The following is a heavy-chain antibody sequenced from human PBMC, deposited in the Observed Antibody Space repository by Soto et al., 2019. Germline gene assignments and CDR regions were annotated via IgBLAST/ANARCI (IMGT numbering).Heavy chain of an antibody. J-gene: IGHJ4*02. CDR1: GFTFGNSA. CDR3: AKGCADDGYCFFFDY. Sequence: QVQLVESGGGVVQPGGSLRLSCAASGFTFGNSAMHWVRQAPGKGLEWVSYMSFDGNNIYSPDSVRGRFTISRDNYKNPLSLQLNSLRAEATAVYYCAKGCADDGYCFFFDYCGQGVLVSVSS. D-gene: IGHD2-21*02. CDR2: MSFDGNNI. V-gene: IGHV3-30*04.